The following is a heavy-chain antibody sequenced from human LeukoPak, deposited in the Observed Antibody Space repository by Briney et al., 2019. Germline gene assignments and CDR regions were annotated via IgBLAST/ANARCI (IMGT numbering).Heavy chain of an antibody. CDR2: IYPGDSNT. CDR1: GYSFIRYW. J-gene: IGHJ5*02. D-gene: IGHD2-2*01. Sequence: GESLKISCRGSGYSFIRYWIGWVRQMPGKGLEWMGIIYPGDSNTRYSPSFQGQVTISADKSISTAYLQWSSLKASDTAMYYCARKNVPASEDWFDPWGQGTLVTVSS. V-gene: IGHV5-51*01. CDR3: ARKNVPASEDWFDP.